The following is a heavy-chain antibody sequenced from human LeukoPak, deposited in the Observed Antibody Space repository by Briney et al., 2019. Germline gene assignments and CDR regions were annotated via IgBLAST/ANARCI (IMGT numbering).Heavy chain of an antibody. V-gene: IGHV4-61*02. J-gene: IGHJ4*02. Sequence: SQTLSLTCTVSGGSISSGSYYWSWIRQPAGQGLEYIGRMYTSGSTNYNPSLKSRVTISVDTSKNQFSLKLSSVTAADTAVYYCARDSWPGDPKFGYWGQGTLVTVSS. CDR2: MYTSGST. CDR1: GGSISSGSYY. D-gene: IGHD2-21*02. CDR3: ARDSWPGDPKFGY.